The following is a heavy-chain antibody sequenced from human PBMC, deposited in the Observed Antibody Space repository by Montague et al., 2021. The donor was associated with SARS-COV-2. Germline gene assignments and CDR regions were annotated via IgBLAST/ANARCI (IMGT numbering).Heavy chain of an antibody. J-gene: IGHJ6*03. Sequence: SETLSLTCTVSGGSISSYYWSWIRQPPGKGLEWIGYIYYSGSTNYNPSLKSRVTISVDTSKNQFSLKLSSVTAADTAVYYCARALVPADWLFGGGYYYYMDVWGKGTTVTVS. V-gene: IGHV4-59*01. CDR3: ARALVPADWLFGGGYYYYMDV. CDR1: GGSISSYY. CDR2: IYYSGST. D-gene: IGHD3-3*01.